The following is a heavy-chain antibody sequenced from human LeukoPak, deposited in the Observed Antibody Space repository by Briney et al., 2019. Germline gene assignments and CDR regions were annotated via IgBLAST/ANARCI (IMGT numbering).Heavy chain of an antibody. J-gene: IGHJ1*01. Sequence: NSSETLSLTCSVSGDSVSRSDSYWDWIRQPPGKGLEWIGTIYYSGRTYYSPSLQSRVTMSVDPANNQFSLNLRSGTAADTAVYYCARRRYYDGSGYLEWGQGTLLSVSS. CDR3: ARRRYYDGSGYLE. CDR1: GDSVSRSDSY. V-gene: IGHV4-39*01. D-gene: IGHD3-22*01. CDR2: IYYSGRT.